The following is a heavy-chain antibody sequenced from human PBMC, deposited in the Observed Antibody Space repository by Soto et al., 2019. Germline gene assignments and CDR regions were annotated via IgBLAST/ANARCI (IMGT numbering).Heavy chain of an antibody. CDR2: ISYDGSNE. D-gene: IGHD5-18*01. Sequence: QVQLVESGGGVVQPGRSLRLSCAASGFTFSSYDMHWVRQAPGKGLEWVAVISYDGSNENYGDSVKGRFTIFRDNSRNTLYLQMNSLRAEDTAVYYCAKGPGYGGTANGYWGQGTRVIVSA. CDR3: AKGPGYGGTANGY. CDR1: GFTFSSYD. V-gene: IGHV3-30*18. J-gene: IGHJ4*02.